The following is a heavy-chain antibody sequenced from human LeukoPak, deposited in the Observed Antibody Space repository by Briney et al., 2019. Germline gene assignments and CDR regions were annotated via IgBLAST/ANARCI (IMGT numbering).Heavy chain of an antibody. CDR2: IYHSGST. CDR3: ARTGSTVTMLYPFDH. D-gene: IGHD4-17*01. V-gene: IGHV4-59*01. J-gene: IGHJ4*02. Sequence: PSGTLSLTCTVSGGSIRSYYWSWIRQPPGKGLEWIGYIYHSGSTNYNPSLKSRVSISVDTSKNQFSLKLSSVTAADTAVYYCARTGSTVTMLYPFDHWGQGTLVTVSS. CDR1: GGSIRSYY.